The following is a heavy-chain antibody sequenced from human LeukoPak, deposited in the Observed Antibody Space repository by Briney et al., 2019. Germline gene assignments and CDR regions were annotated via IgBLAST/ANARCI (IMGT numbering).Heavy chain of an antibody. V-gene: IGHV4-61*02. CDR1: GGSISSGGYY. CDR2: IYTSGNT. CDR3: ARVPPTEMGAFDI. J-gene: IGHJ3*02. Sequence: SQTLSLTCTVSGGSISSGGYYWSWIRQPAGQGLEWIGRIYTSGNTNYNPSLKSRVTISLDTSKNQFSLRLSSVTAADTAVYYCARVPPTEMGAFDIWGQGTMVTVSS. D-gene: IGHD4-17*01.